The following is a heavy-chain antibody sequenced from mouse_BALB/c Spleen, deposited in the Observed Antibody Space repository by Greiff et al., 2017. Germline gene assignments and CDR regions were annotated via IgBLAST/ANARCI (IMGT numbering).Heavy chain of an antibody. J-gene: IGHJ1*01. D-gene: IGHD2-4*01. Sequence: VQLKQSGAELVKPGASVKLSCTASGFNIKDTYMHWVKQRPEQGLEWIGRIDPANGNTKYDPKFQGKATITADTSSNTAYLQLSSLTSEDTAVYYCASDDYAPNWYFDVWGAGTTVTVSS. CDR2: IDPANGNT. CDR1: GFNIKDTY. V-gene: IGHV14-3*02. CDR3: ASDDYAPNWYFDV.